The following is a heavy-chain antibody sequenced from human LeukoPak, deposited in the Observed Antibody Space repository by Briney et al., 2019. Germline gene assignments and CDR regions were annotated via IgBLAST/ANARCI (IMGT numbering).Heavy chain of an antibody. CDR1: GGSINSGAYY. D-gene: IGHD2-2*01. CDR2: IYYSGST. V-gene: IGHV4-61*08. J-gene: IGHJ5*02. CDR3: ARTTEDCSSTSCYQYWFDP. Sequence: SQTLSLTCTVSGGSINSGAYYWSWIRQPPGKGLEWIGYIYYSGSTNYNPSLKSRVTISVDTSKNQFSLKLNSVTAADTAVYYCARTTEDCSSTSCYQYWFDPWGQGTLVTVSS.